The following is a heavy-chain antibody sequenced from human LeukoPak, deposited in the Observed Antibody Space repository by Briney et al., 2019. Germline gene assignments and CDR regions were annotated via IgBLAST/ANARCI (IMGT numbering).Heavy chain of an antibody. CDR1: GYTFTGYY. J-gene: IGHJ4*02. Sequence: ASVKVSCKASGYTFTGYYMHWVRQAPGQGLEWMGWINPNSGGTNYAQKFQGRVTMTRDTSISTAYMELSRLRSDGTAVYYCARDLGLFYYDSSGYPDYWGQGTLVTVSS. CDR2: INPNSGGT. CDR3: ARDLGLFYYDSSGYPDY. V-gene: IGHV1-2*02. D-gene: IGHD3-22*01.